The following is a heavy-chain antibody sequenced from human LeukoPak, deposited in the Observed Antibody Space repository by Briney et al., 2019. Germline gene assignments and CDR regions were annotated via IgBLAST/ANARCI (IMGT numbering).Heavy chain of an antibody. J-gene: IGHJ4*02. CDR2: FSYNVHS. CDR1: GGSVSSSNYY. CDR3: STVRGVTTFDN. V-gene: IGHV4-61*05. D-gene: IGHD3-10*01. Sequence: SETLSLTCTVSGGSVSSSNYYWSWIRQPPGKGLEWVGFFSYNVHSDYNPSLKSRVTISVDESQNQCSLNLSSVTAADTAVYYCSTVRGVTTFDNWGQGTLVTVSS.